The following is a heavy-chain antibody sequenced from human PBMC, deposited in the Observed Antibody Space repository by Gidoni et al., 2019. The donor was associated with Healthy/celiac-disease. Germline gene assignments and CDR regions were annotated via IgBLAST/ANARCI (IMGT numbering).Heavy chain of an antibody. CDR1: GYTFTGYY. D-gene: IGHD3-10*01. CDR3: ARSYGSGSYLPRFNNYYYGMDV. Sequence: QVQLVQSGAEVKKPGASVKVSCKASGYTFTGYYMHWVRQAPGQGLEWMGWINPNSGGTNYAQKFQGWVTMTRDTSISTAYMELSRLRSDDTAVYYCARSYGSGSYLPRFNNYYYGMDVWGQGTTVTVSS. J-gene: IGHJ6*02. CDR2: INPNSGGT. V-gene: IGHV1-2*04.